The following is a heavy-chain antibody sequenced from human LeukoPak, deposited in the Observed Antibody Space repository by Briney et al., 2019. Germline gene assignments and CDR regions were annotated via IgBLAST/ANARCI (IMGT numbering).Heavy chain of an antibody. D-gene: IGHD2-2*01. CDR3: ARGRRYCSSTSCPYYYYGMDV. J-gene: IGHJ6*02. CDR2: IYYSGST. CDR1: GGSISSYY. V-gene: IGHV4-59*01. Sequence: SETLSLTSTVSGGSISSYYWSWIRQPPGKGLEWIGYIYYSGSTNYNPSLKSRVTISVDTSKNQFSLKLSSVTAADTAVYYCARGRRYCSSTSCPYYYYGMDVWGQGTTVTVSS.